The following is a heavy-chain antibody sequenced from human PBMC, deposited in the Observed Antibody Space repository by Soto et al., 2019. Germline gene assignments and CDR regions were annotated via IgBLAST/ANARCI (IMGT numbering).Heavy chain of an antibody. D-gene: IGHD5-12*01. CDR2: ISSSGSTI. Sequence: PGGSPRLSCAASGFTFSDYYMSWIRQAPGKGLEWVSYISSSGSTIYYADSVKGRFTIPRDNAKNSLYLQMNSLRAEDTAVYYCARGAPLLDSGYDLGDAFDIWGQGTMVTVSS. J-gene: IGHJ3*02. V-gene: IGHV3-11*01. CDR3: ARGAPLLDSGYDLGDAFDI. CDR1: GFTFSDYY.